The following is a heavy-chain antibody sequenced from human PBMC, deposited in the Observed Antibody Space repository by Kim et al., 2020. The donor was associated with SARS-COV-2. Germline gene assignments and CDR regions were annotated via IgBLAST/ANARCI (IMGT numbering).Heavy chain of an antibody. CDR3: ARDLRGMDV. CDR2: IYHSETT. CDR1: GGSISSGGYS. V-gene: IGHV4-30-2*01. Sequence: SETLSLTCAVSGGSISSGGYSWSWIPQPPGKGLEWIGYIYHSETTYYNPSLKSRVTISVDRSKNQFSLKLSSVTAADTAVYYCARDLRGMDVWGQGTTVTVSS. J-gene: IGHJ6*02. D-gene: IGHD4-17*01.